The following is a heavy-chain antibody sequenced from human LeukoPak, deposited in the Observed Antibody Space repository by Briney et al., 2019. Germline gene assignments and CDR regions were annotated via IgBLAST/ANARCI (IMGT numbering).Heavy chain of an antibody. CDR3: ARMWHFYMDV. D-gene: IGHD2-21*01. Sequence: GGSLRLSCAASGISVSSNYMSWVRQAPGKGLEWVSLIYSGGSTYFPDSVKGRFTISRDNSKNMLYLQMNSPRGEDTAVYYCARMWHFYMDVWGKGTTVTISS. J-gene: IGHJ6*03. CDR1: GISVSSNY. V-gene: IGHV3-66*01. CDR2: IYSGGST.